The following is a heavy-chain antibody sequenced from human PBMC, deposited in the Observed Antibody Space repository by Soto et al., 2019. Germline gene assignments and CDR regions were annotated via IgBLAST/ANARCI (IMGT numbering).Heavy chain of an antibody. CDR3: ARDFLGDPGAHFDY. CDR1: GYRFTDYA. Sequence: QVQLVQSGAEVRKPGASVKVACQASGYRFTDYAIQWVRQAPGQSLEWLGWVNVHNGESKYSQRFHARVPITWDTSATTAYMELGSLRSEDTAVYYCARDFLGDPGAHFDYWGQGTLVTVSS. D-gene: IGHD3-16*01. J-gene: IGHJ4*02. V-gene: IGHV1-3*01. CDR2: VNVHNGES.